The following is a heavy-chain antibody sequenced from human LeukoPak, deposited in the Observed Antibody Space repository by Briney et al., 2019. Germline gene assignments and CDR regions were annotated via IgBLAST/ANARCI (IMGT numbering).Heavy chain of an antibody. CDR3: AREERLYSSSWYPRPYYYYMDV. CDR2: IYTSGST. V-gene: IGHV4-4*07. D-gene: IGHD6-13*01. Sequence: SETLSLICTVSGGSISSYCWNWIRQPAGKGLEWIGRIYTSGSTNYNPSLKSRVIMSVDTSKNQFSLKLSSVTAADTAVYYCAREERLYSSSWYPRPYYYYMDVWGKGTTVTISS. CDR1: GGSISSYC. J-gene: IGHJ6*03.